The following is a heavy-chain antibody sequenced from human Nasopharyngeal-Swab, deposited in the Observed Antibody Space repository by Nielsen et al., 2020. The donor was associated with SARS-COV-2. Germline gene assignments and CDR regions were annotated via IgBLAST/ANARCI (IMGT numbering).Heavy chain of an antibody. D-gene: IGHD3-10*01. CDR2: IYYSGST. V-gene: IGHV4-31*03. CDR3: ASSGLLWGGFGELLEDAFDI. CDR1: GGSISSGGYY. J-gene: IGHJ3*02. Sequence: SETLSLTCTVSGGSISSGGYYWSWIRQHPGKGLEWIGYIYYSGSTYYNPSLKSRVTISVDTSKNQFSLKLSSVTAADTAVYYCASSGLLWGGFGELLEDAFDIWGQGTMVTVSS.